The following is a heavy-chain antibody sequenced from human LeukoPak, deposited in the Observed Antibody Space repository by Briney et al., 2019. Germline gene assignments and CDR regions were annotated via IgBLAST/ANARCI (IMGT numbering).Heavy chain of an antibody. D-gene: IGHD6-19*01. V-gene: IGHV3-9*01. CDR2: ISWNGGSI. J-gene: IGHJ6*03. Sequence: GRSLRLSCAASGFTFDDYAMHWVRQAPGKGLEWVSGISWNGGSIGYADSVKGRFTISRDNAKNSLYLQMNSLRAEDTALYYCAKAGIAVAAPFYYYYYMDVWGKGTTVTVSS. CDR3: AKAGIAVAAPFYYYYYMDV. CDR1: GFTFDDYA.